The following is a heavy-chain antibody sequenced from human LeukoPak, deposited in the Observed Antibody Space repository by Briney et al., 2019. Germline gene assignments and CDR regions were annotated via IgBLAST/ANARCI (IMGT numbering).Heavy chain of an antibody. D-gene: IGHD3-3*01. CDR3: ARDGTYYDFWSGEYGMDV. V-gene: IGHV3-74*01. J-gene: IGHJ6*02. Sequence: GGSLRLSCAASGFTFSNYWMHWVRQAPGKGLVWVSRINSDGSSTSYADSVKGRFTISRDNAKNTLYLQMNSLRAEDTAVYYCARDGTYYDFWSGEYGMDVWGQGTTVTVSS. CDR2: INSDGSST. CDR1: GFTFSNYW.